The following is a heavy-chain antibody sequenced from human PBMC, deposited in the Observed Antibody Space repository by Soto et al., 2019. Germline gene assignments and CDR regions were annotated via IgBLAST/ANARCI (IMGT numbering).Heavy chain of an antibody. V-gene: IGHV3-23*01. Sequence: EVQLLASGGGLVQRGGSLRLSCAASGFTFSNYAMTWVRQAPGKGLQWVSLISSTGSSTYYADSVKGRFTISRDNSKNTLSLQINSLRAEDTAVYYCAKSLRTAAFDYWGQGALVTVFS. D-gene: IGHD1-1*01. J-gene: IGHJ4*02. CDR2: ISSTGSST. CDR1: GFTFSNYA. CDR3: AKSLRTAAFDY.